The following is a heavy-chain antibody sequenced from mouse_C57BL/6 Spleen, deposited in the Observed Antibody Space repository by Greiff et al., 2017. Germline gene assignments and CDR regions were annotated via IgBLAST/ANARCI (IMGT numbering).Heavy chain of an antibody. D-gene: IGHD1-1*01. J-gene: IGHJ1*03. Sequence: EVQLQQSGPELVKPGASVKISCKASGYSFTDYNMNWVKQSNGKSLDWIGVINPNYGTTSYNQKFKGKATLTVDQSSSTAYMQLNSLTSEDSAVYYCARGDYYGSSSHWYFDVWGTGTTVTVSS. CDR3: ARGDYYGSSSHWYFDV. CDR1: GYSFTDYN. V-gene: IGHV1-39*01. CDR2: INPNYGTT.